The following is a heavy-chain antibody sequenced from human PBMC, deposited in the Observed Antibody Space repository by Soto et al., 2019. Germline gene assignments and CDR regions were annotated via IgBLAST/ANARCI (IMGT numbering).Heavy chain of an antibody. J-gene: IGHJ3*02. D-gene: IGHD6-13*01. CDR2: VSYDGTNQ. CDR1: GFTFANYP. CDR3: ARSITWYLESAFDI. V-gene: IGHV3-30-3*01. Sequence: QVQLVESGGGVVQPGRSLRLSCAASGFTFANYPIHWVRQAPGKGLEWAAVVSYDGTNQYYADSLKGRFTISRDNSKNTVYLQMNSLRPEDTAVYYCARSITWYLESAFDIWGKVTMVIVSS.